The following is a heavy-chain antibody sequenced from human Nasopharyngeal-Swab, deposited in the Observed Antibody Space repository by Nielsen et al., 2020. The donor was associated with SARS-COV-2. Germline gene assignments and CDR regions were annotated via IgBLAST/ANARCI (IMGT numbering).Heavy chain of an antibody. Sequence: GESLKISRAASGFAFSSYAMSWVRQTPGKGLEWVAVISYDGSNKYYADSVKGRFTISRDNSKNTLYLQMNSLRAEDTAVYYCAKAGVYSSSWYLDYWGQGTLVTVSS. V-gene: IGHV3-30*18. CDR3: AKAGVYSSSWYLDY. D-gene: IGHD6-13*01. CDR1: GFAFSSYA. CDR2: ISYDGSNK. J-gene: IGHJ4*02.